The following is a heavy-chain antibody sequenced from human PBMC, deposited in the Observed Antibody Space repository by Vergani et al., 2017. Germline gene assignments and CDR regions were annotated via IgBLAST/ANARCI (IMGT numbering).Heavy chain of an antibody. Sequence: VQLVESGGGVVQPGRSLRLSCAASGFTFSSYAMHWVRQAPGKGLEWVAVISYDGSNKYYADSVKGRFTISRDNSKNTLYLQMNSLRAEDTAVYYCRYYGSGSYEVDYWGQGTLVTVSS. CDR1: GFTFSSYA. J-gene: IGHJ4*02. V-gene: IGHV3-30-3*01. CDR2: ISYDGSNK. CDR3: RYYGSGSYEVDY. D-gene: IGHD3-10*01.